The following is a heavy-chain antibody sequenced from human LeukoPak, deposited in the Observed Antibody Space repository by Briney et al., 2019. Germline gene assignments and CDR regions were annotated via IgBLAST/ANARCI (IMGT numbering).Heavy chain of an antibody. CDR2: ISGSGGST. V-gene: IGHV3-23*01. CDR1: GFTFSSYA. J-gene: IGHJ1*01. CDR3: AKDVYDFWSGQGYFQH. D-gene: IGHD3-3*01. Sequence: GGSLRLSCAASGFTFSSYAMSWVRQAPVKGLEWVSAISGSGGSTYYADSVKGRFTISRDNSKNTLYLQMNSLRAEDTAVYYCAKDVYDFWSGQGYFQHWGQGTLVTVSS.